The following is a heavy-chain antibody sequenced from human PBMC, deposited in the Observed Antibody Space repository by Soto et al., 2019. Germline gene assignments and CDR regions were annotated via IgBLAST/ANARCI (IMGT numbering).Heavy chain of an antibody. Sequence: QVQLQESGPGLVKPSETLSLTCTVSGGSISYYYWSWIRQPPGKGLEYIGYIYYSGSTNYNPSLKSRVTMSVDTSKNQFSLRLSSVTAADTAVYYCVRVRERWFTYWYFDLWGRGTLVTVSS. D-gene: IGHD1-26*01. CDR3: VRVRERWFTYWYFDL. V-gene: IGHV4-59*01. CDR1: GGSISYYY. J-gene: IGHJ2*01. CDR2: IYYSGST.